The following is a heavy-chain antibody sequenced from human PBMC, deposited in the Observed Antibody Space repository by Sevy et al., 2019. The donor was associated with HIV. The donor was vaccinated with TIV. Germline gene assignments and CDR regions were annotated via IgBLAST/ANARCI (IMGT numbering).Heavy chain of an antibody. CDR2: ISWNSGSI. Sequence: GGSLRLSCAASGFTFDDYAMHWVRQAPGKGLEWVSGISWNSGSIGYADSVKGRFTISRDNAKNSLYLQMNSLRAEDTALYYCAKARLRRGVAAAFDYWGQGTLVTVSS. D-gene: IGHD6-13*01. CDR3: AKARLRRGVAAAFDY. V-gene: IGHV3-9*01. J-gene: IGHJ4*02. CDR1: GFTFDDYA.